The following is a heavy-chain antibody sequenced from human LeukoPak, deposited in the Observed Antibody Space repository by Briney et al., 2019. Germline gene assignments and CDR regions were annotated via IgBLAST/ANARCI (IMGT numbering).Heavy chain of an antibody. D-gene: IGHD6-19*01. CDR1: GFTVNSNY. CDR2: IYSGGST. CDR3: ARGRRSGWYVYFDY. V-gene: IGHV3-66*02. Sequence: GGSLILSCAASGFTVNSNYMSWVRQAPGKGLEWVSVIYSGGSTYYADSVKGRFTISRDNSKNTLYLQMNSLRAEDTAVYYCARGRRSGWYVYFDYWGQGTLVTVSS. J-gene: IGHJ4*02.